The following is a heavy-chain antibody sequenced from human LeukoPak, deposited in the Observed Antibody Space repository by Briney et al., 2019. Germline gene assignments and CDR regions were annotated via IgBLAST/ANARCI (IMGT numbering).Heavy chain of an antibody. V-gene: IGHV4-34*01. J-gene: IGHJ6*03. CDR3: ARTPRIAAAGVVYYYYMDV. CDR2: INHSGST. D-gene: IGHD6-13*01. CDR1: GGSFSGYY. Sequence: SETLSLTCAVYGGSFSGYYWSWIRQPPGKGLEWIGEINHSGSTNYNPSLKSRVTISVDTSKNQFSLKLSSVTAADTAVYYCARTPRIAAAGVVYYYYMDVWGKGTTVTVSS.